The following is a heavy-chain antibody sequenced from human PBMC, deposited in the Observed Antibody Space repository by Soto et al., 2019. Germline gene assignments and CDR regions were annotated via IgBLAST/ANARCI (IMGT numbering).Heavy chain of an antibody. J-gene: IGHJ4*02. CDR3: GVEMATETMDY. D-gene: IGHD4-4*01. Sequence: SETLSLTCAVYGGSFSGYYWSWIRQPPGKGLEWIGEINHSGSTNYNPSLKSRVTISVDTSKNQFSLKLSSVTAADTAVYYCGVEMATETMDYWGQGTLVTV. CDR1: GGSFSGYY. V-gene: IGHV4-34*01. CDR2: INHSGST.